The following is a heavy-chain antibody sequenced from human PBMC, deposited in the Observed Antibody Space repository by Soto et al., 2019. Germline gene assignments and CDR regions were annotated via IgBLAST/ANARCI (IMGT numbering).Heavy chain of an antibody. D-gene: IGHD6-25*01. CDR3: ARHAAYFES. CDR2: IYPRDSDT. CDR1: GYTFTNYC. J-gene: IGHJ4*02. V-gene: IGHV5-51*01. Sequence: PGESLKISCKGSGYTFTNYCIGWLRQMPGRGLEWMGFIYPRDSDTPYSPSFQGQVTISTDKYVSTAYLQWSSLKASDTAMYFCARHAAYFESWGQGALVTISS.